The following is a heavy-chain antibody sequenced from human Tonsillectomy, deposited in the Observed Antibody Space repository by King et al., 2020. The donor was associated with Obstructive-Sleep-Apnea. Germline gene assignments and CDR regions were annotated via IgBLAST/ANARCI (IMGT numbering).Heavy chain of an antibody. J-gene: IGHJ4*02. CDR2: ISGSGGST. D-gene: IGHD1-26*01. V-gene: IGHV3-23*04. CDR3: AKAIQYALCGSYYEPDY. Sequence: VQLVESGGGLVQPGGSLRLSCAASGFTFSSYAMSWVRQAPGKGLEWVSAISGSGGSTYYADSVKGRFTISRDNSKNTLYLQMNSLRAEDTAVYYCAKAIQYALCGSYYEPDYWGQGTLVTVSS. CDR1: GFTFSSYA.